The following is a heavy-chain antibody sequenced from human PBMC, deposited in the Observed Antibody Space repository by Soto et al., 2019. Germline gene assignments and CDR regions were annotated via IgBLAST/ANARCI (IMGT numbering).Heavy chain of an antibody. CDR3: ARTNYSNYPTDYYYYGMDV. V-gene: IGHV5-10-1*01. Sequence: PGESLKISCKGSGYSFTSYWISWVRQMPGKGLEWMGRIDPSDSYTNYSPSFQGHVTISADKSISTAYLQWSSLKASDTAMYYCARTNYSNYPTDYYYYGMDVWGQGTTVTVSS. CDR2: IDPSDSYT. D-gene: IGHD4-4*01. CDR1: GYSFTSYW. J-gene: IGHJ6*02.